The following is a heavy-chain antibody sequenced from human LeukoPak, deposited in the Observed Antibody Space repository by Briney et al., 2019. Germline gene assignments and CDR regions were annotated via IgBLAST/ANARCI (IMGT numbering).Heavy chain of an antibody. V-gene: IGHV1-18*04. D-gene: IGHD6-13*01. Sequence: ASVKVSCEASGYTFTSYGISWVRQAPGQGLEWMGWISAYNGNTNYAQKLQGRVTMTTDTSTSTAYMELRSLRSDDTAVYYCARVEAAAGFDAFDIWGQGTMVTVSS. CDR2: ISAYNGNT. CDR3: ARVEAAAGFDAFDI. J-gene: IGHJ3*02. CDR1: GYTFTSYG.